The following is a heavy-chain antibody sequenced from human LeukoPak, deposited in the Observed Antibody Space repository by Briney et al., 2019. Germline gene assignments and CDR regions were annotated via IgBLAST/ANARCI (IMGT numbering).Heavy chain of an antibody. D-gene: IGHD2-15*01. CDR1: GGTFSSYA. Sequence: GSSVKVSCKASGGTFSSYAISWVRLAPGQGLEWMGRIIPILNIANYAQKFQGRVTIVADESTGTAYMELSSLRSEDTAVYYCARDNPPFCNGGTCYSYWGQGTLVTVSS. V-gene: IGHV1-69*04. CDR3: ARDNPPFCNGGTCYSY. J-gene: IGHJ4*02. CDR2: IIPILNIA.